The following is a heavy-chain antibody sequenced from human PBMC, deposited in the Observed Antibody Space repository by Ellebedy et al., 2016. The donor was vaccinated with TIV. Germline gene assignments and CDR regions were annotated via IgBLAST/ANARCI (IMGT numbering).Heavy chain of an antibody. J-gene: IGHJ4*02. CDR3: ARDRLDSLDY. D-gene: IGHD3/OR15-3a*01. CDR2: VNPNSGNA. CDR1: GYTFTTYD. V-gene: IGHV1-8*01. Sequence: AASVKVSCKASGYTFTTYDINWARQATGQGLEWMGWVNPNSGNAGYTEKFQGRVTLTADESTSTAYMELRSLTSEDTAVYFCARDRLDSLDYWGQGTLVIVSS.